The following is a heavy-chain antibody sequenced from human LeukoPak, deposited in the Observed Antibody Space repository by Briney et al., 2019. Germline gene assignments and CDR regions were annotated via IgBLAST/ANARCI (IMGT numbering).Heavy chain of an antibody. CDR1: GFPFRSYA. V-gene: IGHV3-30*19. CDR2: TSYDGSNK. J-gene: IGHJ4*02. D-gene: IGHD6-19*01. Sequence: PGGSLRLACAASGFPFRSYAMHWVRQAPGKGLEWVAVTSYDGSNKYYADSVKGRFTISRDNSKNTLYLQMNSLRAEDTAVYYCARESSGWYRALDYWGQGTLVTVSS. CDR3: ARESSGWYRALDY.